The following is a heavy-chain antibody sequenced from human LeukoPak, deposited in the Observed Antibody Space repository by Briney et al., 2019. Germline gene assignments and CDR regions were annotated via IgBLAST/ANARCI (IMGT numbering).Heavy chain of an antibody. D-gene: IGHD5-12*01. CDR2: VSGGDPTT. CDR1: DFSFATYG. V-gene: IGHV3-23*01. Sequence: PGGSLRLSCAASDFSFATYGMGWVRQAPGRGLEWVSSVSGGDPTTYYADSVKGRFTISRDNSKNTLYLQLNSLRAEDTAVYYCAKVMDRDIVATIRLGSQYYFDYWGQGTLVTVSS. CDR3: AKVMDRDIVATIRLGSQYYFDY. J-gene: IGHJ4*02.